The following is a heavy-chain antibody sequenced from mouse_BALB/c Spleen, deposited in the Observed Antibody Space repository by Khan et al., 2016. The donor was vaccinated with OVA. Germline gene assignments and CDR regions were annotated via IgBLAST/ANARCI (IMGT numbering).Heavy chain of an antibody. CDR2: LYPGDGNT. CDR1: GYAFSNYW. J-gene: IGHJ3*01. CDR3: ARSGYYCFAY. Sequence: QVQLKQSGAELVRPGSSLKISCKASGYAFSNYWMNWVRQGPGQGLEWIGQLYPGDGNTNYNGQFKDKATLTADKSSSTAYMQLSSLTSAASEVCVFARSGYYCFAYWGQGTLVTVSA. V-gene: IGHV1-80*01. D-gene: IGHD2-3*01.